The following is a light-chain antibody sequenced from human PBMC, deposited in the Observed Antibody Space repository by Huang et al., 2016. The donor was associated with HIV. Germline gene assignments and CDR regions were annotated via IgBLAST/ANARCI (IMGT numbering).Light chain of an antibody. CDR3: QQRSNWRIT. CDR1: QSDSSD. J-gene: IGKJ4*01. CDR2: DAS. V-gene: IGKV3-11*01. Sequence: EIVLTQSPATLSLSPGERATLSCRASQSDSSDLAWYQQKPGQAPRLLIYDASNRATGIPARFSCTGCGTDFTLTISSLEPEDFAVYYCQQRSNWRITFGGGTKVEIK.